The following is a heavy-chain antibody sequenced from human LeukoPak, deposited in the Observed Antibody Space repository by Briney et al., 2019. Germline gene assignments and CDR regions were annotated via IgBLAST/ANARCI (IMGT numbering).Heavy chain of an antibody. V-gene: IGHV3-30*18. CDR2: ISYDGSNK. D-gene: IGHD6-13*01. CDR3: AKHNHAAAGPRYNWFDP. Sequence: GGSLRLSCAASGFTFSSYGMHWVRQAPGKGLEWVAVISYDGSNKYYADSVKGRFTIYRDNSKNTLYLQMNSLRAEDTAVYYCAKHNHAAAGPRYNWFDPWGQGTLVTVSS. J-gene: IGHJ5*02. CDR1: GFTFSSYG.